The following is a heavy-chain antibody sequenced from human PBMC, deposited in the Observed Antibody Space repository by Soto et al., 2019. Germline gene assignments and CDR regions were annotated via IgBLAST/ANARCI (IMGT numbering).Heavy chain of an antibody. CDR2: ISYTGSS. CDR3: ARQGSSRTYYYYYYGVDV. CDR1: GGSITSSTYY. Sequence: QLQLQESGPGLVKPSETLSLTCNVSGGSITSSTYYWGWIRQPPGKGLEWIGSISYTGSSYYNPSLKSRVPTSVDTSKNQFSLRLSSVTAADPAVYFCARQGSSRTYYYYYYGVDVWGQGTTVTVSS. V-gene: IGHV4-39*01. J-gene: IGHJ6*02. D-gene: IGHD6-13*01.